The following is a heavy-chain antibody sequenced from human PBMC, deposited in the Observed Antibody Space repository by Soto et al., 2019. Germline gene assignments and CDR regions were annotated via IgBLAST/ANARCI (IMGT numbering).Heavy chain of an antibody. Sequence: QVQLVQSGAEVKKPGASVKVSCKASGYTFTSYDINWVRQATGQGLEWMGWMNTNSGNTGYAQKFQGRITMTRNTSISTAYMELTSLTSEDTAVYYSAREWLRGMNVLSLGTTVTVS. CDR1: GYTFTSYD. J-gene: IGHJ6*02. V-gene: IGHV1-8*01. CDR2: MNTNSGNT. CDR3: AREWLRGMNV. D-gene: IGHD3-22*01.